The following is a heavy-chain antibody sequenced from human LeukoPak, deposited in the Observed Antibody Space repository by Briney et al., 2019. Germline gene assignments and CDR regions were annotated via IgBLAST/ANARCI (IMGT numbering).Heavy chain of an antibody. CDR2: INPKSGGT. D-gene: IGHD6-13*01. J-gene: IGHJ4*02. CDR3: ARTKRQKLVGFGY. V-gene: IGHV1-2*02. Sequence: ASVKVSCKASGYTFSDYYIHWVRQAHGQGLEWMGWINPKSGGTTYAQRFQGRVTMTRDTSISTAYMELSSLTSDDTAVYCCARTKRQKLVGFGYWGQGTLVTVSS. CDR1: GYTFSDYY.